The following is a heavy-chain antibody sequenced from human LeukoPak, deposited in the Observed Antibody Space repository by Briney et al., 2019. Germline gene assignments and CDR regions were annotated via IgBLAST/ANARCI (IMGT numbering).Heavy chain of an antibody. Sequence: GGSLRLSCAASGYTFGDYGMSWVRQVPGKGLEWVSGTNRRGDITGYADFVKGRFTISRDNAKNSLYLQMNSLRAEDTAVYYCARDIKLPDYWGQGTLVTVSS. CDR3: ARDIKLPDY. J-gene: IGHJ4*02. CDR2: TNRRGDIT. V-gene: IGHV3-20*04. D-gene: IGHD1-14*01. CDR1: GYTFGDYG.